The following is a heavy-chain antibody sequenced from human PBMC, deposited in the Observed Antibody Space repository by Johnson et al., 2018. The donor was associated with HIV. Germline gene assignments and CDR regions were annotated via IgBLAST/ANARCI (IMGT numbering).Heavy chain of an antibody. CDR3: ARAFPPSGYDFRGRSYAFDI. J-gene: IGHJ3*02. CDR2: TNSDGSST. CDR1: GFTFKNAW. Sequence: MQLVESGGGRVEPGGSLRLSCVASGFTFKNAWMSWVRQAPGKGLVWVSRTNSDGSSTTSADSVQGRFTSSNDNAKNSLYLQMNSLRAEDTAVYYCARAFPPSGYDFRGRSYAFDIWGQGTMVTVSS. D-gene: IGHD5-12*01. V-gene: IGHV3-74*02.